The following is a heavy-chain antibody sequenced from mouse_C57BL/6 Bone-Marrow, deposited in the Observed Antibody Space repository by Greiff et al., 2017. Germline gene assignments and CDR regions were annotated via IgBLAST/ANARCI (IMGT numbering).Heavy chain of an antibody. CDR1: GYTFTSYG. CDR2: IYPRSGNT. D-gene: IGHD1-1*01. V-gene: IGHV1-81*01. J-gene: IGHJ2*01. CDR3: ARSYYYGSRSGY. Sequence: VQLQQSGAELARPGASVKLSCKASGYTFTSYGISWVKQRPGQGLEWIGEIYPRSGNTYYNEKFKGKATLTADKSSSTAYMELRSLTSEDSAVYFCARSYYYGSRSGYWGQGTTLTVSS.